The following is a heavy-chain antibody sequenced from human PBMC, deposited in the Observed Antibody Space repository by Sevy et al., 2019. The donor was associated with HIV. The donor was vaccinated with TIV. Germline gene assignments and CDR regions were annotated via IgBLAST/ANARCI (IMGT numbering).Heavy chain of an antibody. CDR3: ARETWTKPHDY. J-gene: IGHJ4*02. D-gene: IGHD2-8*01. CDR2: FSFGCGKI. Sequence: GGSLRLSWAASGFTFSKYSMSWIRQTPGKGLEWVSTFSFGCGKINYADSVKGRFTISRDDSRNTFYLQMNSLRAEDTAIYYCARETWTKPHDYWGQGTVVTVSS. V-gene: IGHV3-23*01. CDR1: GFTFSKYS.